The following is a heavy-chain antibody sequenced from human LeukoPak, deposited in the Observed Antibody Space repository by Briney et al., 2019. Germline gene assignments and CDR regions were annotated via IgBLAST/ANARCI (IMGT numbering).Heavy chain of an antibody. CDR3: AREGTGGSSGYEA. J-gene: IGHJ5*02. CDR1: GGSISTYY. CDR2: IYYSGST. Sequence: SETLSLTCTVSGGSISTYYWSWIRQPPGKGLEWIGYIYYSGSTNYNPSLKSRVTISVDTSKNQFYLKLSSVTAADTAVYYCAREGTGGSSGYEAWGQGTLVTVSS. D-gene: IGHD3-22*01. V-gene: IGHV4-59*12.